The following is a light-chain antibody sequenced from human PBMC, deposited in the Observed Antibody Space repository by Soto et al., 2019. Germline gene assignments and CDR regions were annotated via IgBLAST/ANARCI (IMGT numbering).Light chain of an antibody. CDR3: QQRSNWPPIT. CDR2: DAS. J-gene: IGKJ5*01. CDR1: QSVSNNY. V-gene: IGKV3-11*01. Sequence: EIVLTQSPVTLSLSPGERATLSCRTSQSVSNNYLAWYQQKPGQAPRLLIYDASNRATGIPARFSGSGSGTDFTLTISSLEPEDFAVYYCQQRSNWPPITFGQGTRLEIK.